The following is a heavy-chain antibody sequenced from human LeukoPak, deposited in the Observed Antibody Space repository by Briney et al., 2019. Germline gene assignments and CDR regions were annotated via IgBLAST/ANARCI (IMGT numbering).Heavy chain of an antibody. CDR2: ISYSDGT. V-gene: IGHV4-59*08. D-gene: IGHD2-15*01. CDR1: GGSVSGSS. J-gene: IGHJ6*02. CDR3: GRRPHCSGASCYSGYRMDV. Sequence: PSETLSLTCTVSGGSVSGSSWSWIRQPPGKGLEWIGHISYSDGTDYNPSLKSRVTMSVDTSKNQFSLKLSSVTAADTAVYYCGRRPHCSGASCYSGYRMDVWGQGTTVTVSS.